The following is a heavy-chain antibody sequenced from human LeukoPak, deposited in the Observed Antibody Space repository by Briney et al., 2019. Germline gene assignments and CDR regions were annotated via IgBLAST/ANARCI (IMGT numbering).Heavy chain of an antibody. CDR2: INPNSGGT. Sequence: VASVKVSCKASGYTFTGYYMHWVRQAPGQGLEWMGWINPNSGGTNYAQKFQGRVTMTRDTSISTAYMELSRLRSDDTAVYYCARDLNNQGYYDFWSGYSPDAFDIWGQGTMVTVSS. D-gene: IGHD3-3*01. V-gene: IGHV1-2*02. J-gene: IGHJ3*02. CDR3: ARDLNNQGYYDFWSGYSPDAFDI. CDR1: GYTFTGYY.